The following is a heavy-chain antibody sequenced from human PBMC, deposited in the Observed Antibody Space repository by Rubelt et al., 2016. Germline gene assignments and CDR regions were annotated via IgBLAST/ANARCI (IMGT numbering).Heavy chain of an antibody. CDR3: ARARPTVAGGLDY. CDR2: ISSSGSTI. D-gene: IGHD6-19*01. CDR1: GFTFSSYE. V-gene: IGHV3-48*03. Sequence: EVQLVESGGGLVQPGGSLRLSCAASGFTFSSYEMNWVRQAPGKGLEWVSYISSSGSTIYYADSVKGRFTISRENAENSLYLQMNSLRAEDTAVYYCARARPTVAGGLDYWGQGTLVTVSS. J-gene: IGHJ4*02.